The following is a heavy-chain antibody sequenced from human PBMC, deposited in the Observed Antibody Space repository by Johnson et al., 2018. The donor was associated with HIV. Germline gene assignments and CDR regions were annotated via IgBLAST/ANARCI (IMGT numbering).Heavy chain of an antibody. J-gene: IGHJ3*02. CDR2: LYSGGST. CDR1: GFTVSDNY. V-gene: IGHV3-66*02. Sequence: VLLVESGGGLVQPGGSLRLSCAASGFTVSDNYMTWVRQAPGKGLEWVSRLYSGGSTNYADPVKGRFTISRDNSKNPLYLQMNSQKAEDTAVYSCAGGGRIIRWGRASDAFDIWGQATMVTVSS. CDR3: AGGGRIIRWGRASDAFDI. D-gene: IGHD3-10*01.